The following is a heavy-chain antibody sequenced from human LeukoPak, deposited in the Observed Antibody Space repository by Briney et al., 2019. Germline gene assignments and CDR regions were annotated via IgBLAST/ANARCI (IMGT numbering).Heavy chain of an antibody. D-gene: IGHD3-3*01. CDR3: ARVWSGYYTRKEFDY. J-gene: IGHJ4*02. Sequence: SETLSLTCAVYGGSFSGYYWSWIRQPPGKGLEWIGYIYYSGSTNYNPSLKSRVTISVDTSKNQSSLKLSSVTAADTAVYYCARVWSGYYTRKEFDYWGQGTLVTVSS. CDR1: GGSFSGYY. V-gene: IGHV4-59*01. CDR2: IYYSGST.